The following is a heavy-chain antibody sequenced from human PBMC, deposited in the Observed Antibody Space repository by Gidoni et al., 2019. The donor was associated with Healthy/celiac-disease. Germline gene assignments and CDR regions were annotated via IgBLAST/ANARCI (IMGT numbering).Heavy chain of an antibody. Sequence: QVQLVESGGGVVQPGRSLRLSCAASGFTFSSYGMHWVRQAPGKGLEWVAFIWYDGSNKYYADSVKGRFTIARDNSKNTLYLQMNSLRAEDTAVYYCARQWLGAFDIWGQGTMVTVSS. D-gene: IGHD6-19*01. CDR2: IWYDGSNK. CDR1: GFTFSSYG. J-gene: IGHJ3*02. CDR3: ARQWLGAFDI. V-gene: IGHV3-33*01.